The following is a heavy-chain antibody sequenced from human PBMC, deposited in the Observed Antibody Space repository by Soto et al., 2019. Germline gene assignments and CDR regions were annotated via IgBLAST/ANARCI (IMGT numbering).Heavy chain of an antibody. CDR3: ARSPIVVVPAAMTLVVDY. Sequence: SETLSLTCTVSGGSISSYYWSWIRQPPGKGLEWIGYIYYSGSTNYNPSLKSRVTISVDTSKNQFSLKLSSVTAADTAVYYCARSPIVVVPAAMTLVVDYWGQGTLVTVS. CDR1: GGSISSYY. V-gene: IGHV4-59*01. D-gene: IGHD2-2*01. J-gene: IGHJ4*02. CDR2: IYYSGST.